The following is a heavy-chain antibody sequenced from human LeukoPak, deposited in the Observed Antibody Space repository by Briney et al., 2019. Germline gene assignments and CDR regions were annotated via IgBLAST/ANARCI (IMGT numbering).Heavy chain of an antibody. Sequence: SETLSLTCTVSGGSISSSSHYWGWMRQPPGKGLEWIGSIDYSGSTYDNPSLKSRVTISVDTSKNQFSLKLSSVTAADTAVYYCAGQRRFGELLSDFWGQGTLVTVSS. CDR2: IDYSGST. CDR1: GGSISSSSHY. J-gene: IGHJ4*02. V-gene: IGHV4-39*01. D-gene: IGHD3-10*01. CDR3: AGQRRFGELLSDF.